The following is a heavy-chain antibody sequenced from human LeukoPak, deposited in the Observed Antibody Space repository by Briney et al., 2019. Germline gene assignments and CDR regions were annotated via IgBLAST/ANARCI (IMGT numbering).Heavy chain of an antibody. J-gene: IGHJ4*02. V-gene: IGHV3-30*18. CDR3: AKGVGVALPDY. D-gene: IGHD1-26*01. Sequence: GGSLRLSCAASGFIFSNYDIHWVRQAPGKGLEWVAIISSEGNTHYYADSVKGRFTISRDNSKNTLFLQMNSLRVEDTAVYCCAKGVGVALPDYWGQGTLVTVSS. CDR2: ISSEGNTH. CDR1: GFIFSNYD.